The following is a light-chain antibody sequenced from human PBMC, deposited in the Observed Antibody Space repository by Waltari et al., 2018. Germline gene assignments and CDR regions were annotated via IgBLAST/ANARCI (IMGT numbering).Light chain of an antibody. CDR2: KAT. CDR3: QQYNSYST. Sequence: DIQMTQSPSTLSASVGDRVTIICRASQSISNWLAWYQQKPGKAPKLLIHKATALERGVPSRFSGSGSGTEFTLTISGLQPDDFATYYCQQYNSYSTFGQGTKLEMK. J-gene: IGKJ2*01. CDR1: QSISNW. V-gene: IGKV1-5*03.